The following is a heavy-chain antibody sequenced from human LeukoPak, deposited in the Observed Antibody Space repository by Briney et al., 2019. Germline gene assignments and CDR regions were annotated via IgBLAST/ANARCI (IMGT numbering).Heavy chain of an antibody. V-gene: IGHV3-30*02. D-gene: IGHD1-26*01. Sequence: GGSLRLSCAASGFTFSAYGMHWVRQAPGKGLEWVALIRYDGITKHYGDSVKGRFTISRDNSKNTLYLQMYSLRAEDTAVYYCAGEPPVWRESLPSRHFDYWGQGTLVTVSS. CDR1: GFTFSAYG. CDR3: AGEPPVWRESLPSRHFDY. CDR2: IRYDGITK. J-gene: IGHJ4*02.